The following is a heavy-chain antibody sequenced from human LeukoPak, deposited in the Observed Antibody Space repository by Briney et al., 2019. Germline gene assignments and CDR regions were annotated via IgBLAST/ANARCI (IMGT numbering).Heavy chain of an antibody. J-gene: IGHJ5*02. D-gene: IGHD3-22*01. V-gene: IGHV1-3*01. CDR3: ARDGSGFYSGWFDP. Sequence: GASVKVSCKASGYTFTSYGISWVRQAPGQGLEWMGWINAGNGNTKYSQKFQGRVTITRDTSASTAYMELSSLRSEDTAVYYCARDGSGFYSGWFDPWGQGTLVTVSS. CDR1: GYTFTSYG. CDR2: INAGNGNT.